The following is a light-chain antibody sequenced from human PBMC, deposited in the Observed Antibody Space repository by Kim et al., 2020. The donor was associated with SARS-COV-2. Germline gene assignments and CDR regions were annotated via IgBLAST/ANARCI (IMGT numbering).Light chain of an antibody. Sequence: QSVLTQPHSVSGAPGQRVTISCTGTTSDIGAGYVVHWYQQLPGTAPKLLIYGTTNRPSGVPDRFSGSKSGTSASLAITGLLAEDEADYYCQSYDSSLGGLYVFGTGTKVTVL. CDR3: QSYDSSLGGLYV. V-gene: IGLV1-40*01. CDR2: GTT. CDR1: TSDIGAGYV. J-gene: IGLJ1*01.